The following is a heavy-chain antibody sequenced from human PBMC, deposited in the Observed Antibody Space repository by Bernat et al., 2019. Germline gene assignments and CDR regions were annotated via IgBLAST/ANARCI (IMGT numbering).Heavy chain of an antibody. CDR1: GGSISSSYY. CDR3: ARVCSSGSCHDY. Sequence: QLQLQESGPGLVKPSETLSLTCTVSGGSISSSYYWGWIRQPPGKGLEWIGSFYSSGSTYYNPSLKSRLTMSVDMTKNQFSLKLSSVTAADTAVYYCARVCSSGSCHDYWGQGTLVTVSS. CDR2: FYSSGST. D-gene: IGHD2-15*01. J-gene: IGHJ4*02. V-gene: IGHV4-39*07.